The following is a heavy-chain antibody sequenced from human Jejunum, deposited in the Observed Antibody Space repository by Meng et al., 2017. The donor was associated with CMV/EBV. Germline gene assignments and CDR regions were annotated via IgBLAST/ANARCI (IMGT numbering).Heavy chain of an antibody. D-gene: IGHD2-2*01. Sequence: DSSASTFWWRWVRPPPGTALECLGVVSPTHAIHYNPSLKRQVPISGARSTDPSSLTLSFVTAAHTAVYSCARGRCTWTTCYRGPFDYWGQGILVTVSS. J-gene: IGHJ4*01. V-gene: IGHV4-4*01. CDR3: ARGRCTWTTCYRGPFDY. CDR1: DSSASTFW. CDR2: VSPTHAI.